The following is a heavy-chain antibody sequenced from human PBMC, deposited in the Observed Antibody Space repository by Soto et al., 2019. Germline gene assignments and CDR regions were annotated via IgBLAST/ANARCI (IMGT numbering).Heavy chain of an antibody. CDR3: ARDLRGYSILGDWFDP. CDR1: GFTFSSYG. Sequence: GGSLRLSCAASGFTFSSYGMHWVRQAPGKGLEWVAVIWYDGSNKYYADSVKGRFTISRDNSKNTLYLQMNSLRAEDTAVYYCARDLRGYSILGDWFDPWGQGTLVTVSS. D-gene: IGHD6-13*01. J-gene: IGHJ5*02. CDR2: IWYDGSNK. V-gene: IGHV3-33*01.